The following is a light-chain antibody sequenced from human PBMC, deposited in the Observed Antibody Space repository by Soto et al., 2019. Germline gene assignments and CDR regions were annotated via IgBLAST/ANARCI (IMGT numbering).Light chain of an antibody. CDR1: QSVSSSY. CDR2: SAS. CDR3: QQLNSYPLT. J-gene: IGKJ5*01. V-gene: IGKV1-9*01. Sequence: GERVTLSCRASQSVSSSYLTWYQQKPGKAPKLLIYSASTLQTAVPSRFSGSGSGTDFTLTISSLQPEDFATYYCQQLNSYPLTVGQGTRLEIK.